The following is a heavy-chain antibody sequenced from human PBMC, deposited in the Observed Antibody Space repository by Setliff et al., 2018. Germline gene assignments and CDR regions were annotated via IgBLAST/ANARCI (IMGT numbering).Heavy chain of an antibody. CDR3: AGGYCSGGSCYEGSFDY. J-gene: IGHJ4*02. V-gene: IGHV1-58*01. D-gene: IGHD2-15*01. CDR2: IVVGSGNT. Sequence: SVKVSCKASGFTFTSSAVQWVRQARGQRLEWIGWIVVGSGNTNYAQKFQERVTITRDMSTSTAYMELSSLRSEDTAVYYCAGGYCSGGSCYEGSFDYWGQGTLVTVSS. CDR1: GFTFTSSA.